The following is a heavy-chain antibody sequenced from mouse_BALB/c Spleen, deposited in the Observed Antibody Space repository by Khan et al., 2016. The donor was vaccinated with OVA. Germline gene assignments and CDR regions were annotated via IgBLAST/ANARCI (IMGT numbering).Heavy chain of an antibody. D-gene: IGHD1-1*01. CDR2: ISGDSNTI. J-gene: IGHJ2*01. CDR3: ATSYFYGYYFDY. V-gene: IGHV5-17*02. Sequence: EVELVESGGGLVQPGGSRKLSCAASGFTFNNYGMHWVRQAPEKGLEWVAYISGDSNTIYYVDSVKGRFTIYRDNPKNTLFRQMTSLMSEDTAMYYCATSYFYGYYFDYWGPGTTLTVS. CDR1: GFTFNNYG.